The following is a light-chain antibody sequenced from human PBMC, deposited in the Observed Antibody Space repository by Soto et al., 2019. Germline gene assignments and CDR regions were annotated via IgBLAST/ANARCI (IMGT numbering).Light chain of an antibody. J-gene: IGLJ1*01. CDR1: TSNVGDHF. Sequence: QSVLTQSPSVSGTPGQRGTISCSGGTSNVGDHFVYWYQQLPGAAPKLLIYRDDQRPSGVPDRFSGSKSGTSASLAISGLRSEDEADYYCTVWDDSLSGRVFGTGTKLTVL. CDR3: TVWDDSLSGRV. CDR2: RDD. V-gene: IGLV1-47*01.